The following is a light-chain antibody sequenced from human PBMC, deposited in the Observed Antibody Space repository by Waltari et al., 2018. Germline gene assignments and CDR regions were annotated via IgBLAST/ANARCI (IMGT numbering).Light chain of an antibody. CDR1: QSLVYSDGNTY. J-gene: IGKJ2*01. Sequence: DAVMTQSPLSLPVTLGQPASTSCRSGQSLVYSDGNTYLNWFQQRPGQSPRRLIYKVSARDSGVPDRFSGSGSGTDFTLKISRVEAEDVGVYYCMQGTHWPYTFGQGTKLEIK. V-gene: IGKV2-30*01. CDR3: MQGTHWPYT. CDR2: KVS.